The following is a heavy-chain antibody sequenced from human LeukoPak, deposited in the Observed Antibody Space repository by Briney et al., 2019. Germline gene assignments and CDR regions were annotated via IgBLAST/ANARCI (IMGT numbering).Heavy chain of an antibody. V-gene: IGHV1-58*02. CDR2: IVVGSGNT. J-gene: IGHJ4*02. CDR3: AADDQQIAV. CDR1: GFTFRTSA. Sequence: SVKVSCKASGFTFRTSAMQWVRQARGQRLEWIGWIVVGSGNTNYAQNFQERDTITRDMSTSTAYMELSSLRSEDTAVYYCAADDQQIAVWGQGTLVTVSS. D-gene: IGHD1/OR15-1a*01.